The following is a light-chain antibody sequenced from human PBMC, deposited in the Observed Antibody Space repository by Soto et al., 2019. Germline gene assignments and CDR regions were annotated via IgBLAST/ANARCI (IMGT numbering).Light chain of an antibody. J-gene: IGKJ5*01. CDR3: QQYNNWPS. CDR2: DIS. V-gene: IGKV3-15*01. Sequence: EVVMTHSPATLSVSPVERATLSFSSSQTVSRNLAWYQQRPGQAPRLLIYDISNRATGVPARFSGSGSETEFTLTIRSLQSEDFAVYFCQQYNNWPSFGQGTRLEIK. CDR1: QTVSRN.